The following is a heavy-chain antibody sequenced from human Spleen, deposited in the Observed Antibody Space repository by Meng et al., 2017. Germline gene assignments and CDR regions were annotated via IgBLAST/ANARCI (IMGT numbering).Heavy chain of an antibody. V-gene: IGHV7-4-1*02. CDR1: GYTFTSYA. CDR2: INTNTGTP. CDR3: ARDFDYYDSSGHYFRYGMDV. Sequence: ASVKVSCKASGYTFTSYAMTWVRQAPGQGLEWMGWINTNTGTPTYAQGFTGRFVFSLDTSVSTAYLQISSLKAEDTAVYYCARDFDYYDSSGHYFRYGMDVWGQGTTVTVSS. D-gene: IGHD3-22*01. J-gene: IGHJ6*02.